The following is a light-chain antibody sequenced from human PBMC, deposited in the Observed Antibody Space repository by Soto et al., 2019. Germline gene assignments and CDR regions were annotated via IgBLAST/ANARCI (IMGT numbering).Light chain of an antibody. J-gene: IGKJ2*01. Sequence: EVVMTQSPATLSVSPGERDTLSCRASQSVSSNLAWYQQKPGQAPRLLIYGASTRATGIPARFSSSGSGTEFTLTSGSLTSEDYAVYDCQQYNNLPRTFGQGTKLEIK. CDR1: QSVSSN. CDR2: GAS. V-gene: IGKV3-15*01. CDR3: QQYNNLPRT.